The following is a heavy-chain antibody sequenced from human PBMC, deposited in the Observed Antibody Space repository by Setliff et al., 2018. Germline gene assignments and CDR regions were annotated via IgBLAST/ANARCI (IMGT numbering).Heavy chain of an antibody. CDR2: IYTSGST. Sequence: SETLSLTCTVSGGSISSGSYYWSWIRQPAGKGLEWIGHIYTSGSTFYNPSLKSRVTISVDMSKNKFSLKLSSVTAADTAVYYCARIHLVVAAFDYWGQGTLVTVSS. V-gene: IGHV4-61*09. J-gene: IGHJ4*02. CDR3: ARIHLVVAAFDY. CDR1: GGSISSGSYY. D-gene: IGHD2-15*01.